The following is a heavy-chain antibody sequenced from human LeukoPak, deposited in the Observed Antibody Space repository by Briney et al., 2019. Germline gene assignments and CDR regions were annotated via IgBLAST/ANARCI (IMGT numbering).Heavy chain of an antibody. CDR3: ARVTYYYDSSGYYSPQYYFDY. CDR2: ISAYNGNT. D-gene: IGHD3-22*01. CDR1: GYTFTSYG. V-gene: IGHV1-18*01. Sequence: ASVKVSCKASGYTFTSYGISWVRQAPGQGLEWMGWISAYNGNTNYAQKLQGRVTMTRDTSTSTVYMELSSLRSEDTAVYYCARVTYYYDSSGYYSPQYYFDYWGQGTLVTVSS. J-gene: IGHJ4*02.